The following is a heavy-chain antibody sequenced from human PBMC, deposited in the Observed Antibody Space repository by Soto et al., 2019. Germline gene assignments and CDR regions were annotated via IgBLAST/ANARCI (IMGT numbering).Heavy chain of an antibody. V-gene: IGHV3-23*01. Sequence: EVQLLESGGGLVQPGGSLRLSCAASGFTFNTYAMSWVRQVPGRGLEWVSTITYNGGTTYYADSVKGRFTISRDNSKNTLYLQKSSLRAEDTAIYYCATSSMLTVRVGFDYWGQGTLVTVSS. CDR1: GFTFNTYA. J-gene: IGHJ4*02. CDR3: ATSSMLTVRVGFDY. CDR2: ITYNGGTT. D-gene: IGHD3-16*01.